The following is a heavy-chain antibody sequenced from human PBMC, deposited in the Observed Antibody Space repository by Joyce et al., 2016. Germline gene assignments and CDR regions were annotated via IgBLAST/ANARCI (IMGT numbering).Heavy chain of an antibody. D-gene: IGHD3-16*01. CDR2: IIPIFGTP. Sequence: QVQLVQSVAEVKRPGSSVKISCKASGGTFSTFAINWVRQAPGQGLEWMGGIIPIFGTPDNTQKFQGRVTITADKSTSTAYMELSSLRSDDTAMYYCSTAGGNFEVWGQGTLVIVSS. V-gene: IGHV1-69*06. CDR1: GGTFSTFA. J-gene: IGHJ4*02. CDR3: STAGGNFEV.